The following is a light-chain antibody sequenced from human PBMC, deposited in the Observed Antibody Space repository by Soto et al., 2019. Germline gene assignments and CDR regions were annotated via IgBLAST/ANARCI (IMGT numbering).Light chain of an antibody. CDR3: QQYHTWPIT. J-gene: IGKJ3*01. V-gene: IGKV3-15*01. CDR1: QGVSSN. Sequence: IVLPQSPGPLSISPEARVTFSFRASQGVSSNLAWYQHKPGKAPKLLISGASTGDTGIPARFSGSGSGTEFTLTISSLQTEDCAIYYCQQYHTWPITFGRGTKVDNK. CDR2: GAS.